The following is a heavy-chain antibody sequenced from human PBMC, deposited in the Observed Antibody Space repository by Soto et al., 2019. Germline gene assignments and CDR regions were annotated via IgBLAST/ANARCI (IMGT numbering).Heavy chain of an antibody. CDR2: ISGSGGST. Sequence: EVQLLESGGGLVQPGGSLRLSCAASEFTFSSYAMSWVRQAPGKGLEWVSGISGSGGSTYYADSVKGRFTISRDNSNNRRYLQVHSLRGADTAVSCCAKDLFLSVAGFNGWSLFDYWGRGALVTVSS. V-gene: IGHV3-23*01. CDR1: EFTFSSYA. CDR3: AKDLFLSVAGFNGWSLFDY. D-gene: IGHD6-19*01. J-gene: IGHJ4*02.